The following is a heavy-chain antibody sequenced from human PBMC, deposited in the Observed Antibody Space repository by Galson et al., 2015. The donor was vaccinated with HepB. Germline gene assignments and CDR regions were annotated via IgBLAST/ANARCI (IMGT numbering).Heavy chain of an antibody. CDR1: GDSISVGYY. J-gene: IGHJ6*02. CDR2: MYSSGST. V-gene: IGHV4-4*07. D-gene: IGHD3-16*01. Sequence: SETLSLTCSVSGDSISVGYYWSWIRQPAGKGLEWIGRMYSSGSTNYNPSLKRRVAMSLDTSKAQFSLKLNSVTAADTAVYYCARGGCGSPTYCRWGFVHSFYGMDVWGPGTTVTVSS. CDR3: ARGGCGSPTYCRWGFVHSFYGMDV.